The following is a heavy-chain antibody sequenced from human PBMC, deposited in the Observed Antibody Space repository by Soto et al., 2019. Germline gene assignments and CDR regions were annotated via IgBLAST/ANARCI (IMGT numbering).Heavy chain of an antibody. Sequence: ASVKVSCKASGYTFTSYYMHWVRQAPGQRLEWMGRINPSNGSTRYSQKFQGRVTITRDTSASTAYMELSSLRSEDTAVYYCARDLGGWPDYWGQGTLVTV. CDR1: GYTFTSYY. J-gene: IGHJ4*02. CDR3: ARDLGGWPDY. D-gene: IGHD2-15*01. V-gene: IGHV1-3*01. CDR2: INPSNGST.